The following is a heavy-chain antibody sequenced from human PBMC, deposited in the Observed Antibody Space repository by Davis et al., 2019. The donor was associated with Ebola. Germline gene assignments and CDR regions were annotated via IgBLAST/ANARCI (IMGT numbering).Heavy chain of an antibody. D-gene: IGHD6-13*01. CDR1: GFTFSDYY. CDR3: ARDREIAAAGPFGRYYYYGMDV. V-gene: IGHV3-11*01. Sequence: PGGSLRLSCAASGFTFSDYYMSWIRQAPGKGLEWVSYISSSGSTIYYADSVKGRFTISRDNAKNSLYLQMNSLRAEDTTVYYCARDREIAAAGPFGRYYYYGMDVWGKGTTVTVSS. CDR2: ISSSGSTI. J-gene: IGHJ6*04.